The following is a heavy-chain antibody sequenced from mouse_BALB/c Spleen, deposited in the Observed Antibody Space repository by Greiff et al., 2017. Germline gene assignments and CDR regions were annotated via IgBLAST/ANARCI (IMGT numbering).Heavy chain of an antibody. J-gene: IGHJ4*01. V-gene: IGHV5-9-4*01. CDR2: ISSGGSYT. Sequence: EVKLVESGGGLVKPGGSLKLSCAASGFTFSSYAMSWVRQSPEKRLEWVAEISSGGSYTYYPDTVTGRFTISRDNAKNTLYLEMSSLRSEDTAMYYCARYYYGYAMDYWGQGTSVTVSS. CDR1: GFTFSSYA. CDR3: ARYYYGYAMDY. D-gene: IGHD1-1*01.